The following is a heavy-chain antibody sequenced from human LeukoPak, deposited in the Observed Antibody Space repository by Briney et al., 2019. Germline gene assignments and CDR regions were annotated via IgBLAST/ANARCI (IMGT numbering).Heavy chain of an antibody. CDR3: AKSPEPTYYYGLPLFYYYYGMDV. CDR2: ISGSGGST. CDR1: GVTLSDHH. V-gene: IGHV3-23*01. D-gene: IGHD3-10*01. J-gene: IGHJ6*02. Sequence: GGSLRLSCAASGVTLSDHHMDWVRQAPGKGLEWVSAISGSGGSTYYADSVKGRFTISRDNSKNTLYLQMNSLRAEDTAVYYCAKSPEPTYYYGLPLFYYYYGMDVWGQGTTVTVSS.